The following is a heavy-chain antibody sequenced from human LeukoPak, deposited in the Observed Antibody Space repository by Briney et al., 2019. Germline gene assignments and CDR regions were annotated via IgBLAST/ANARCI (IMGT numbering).Heavy chain of an antibody. CDR3: ASPSDCSGGSCYRFDY. V-gene: IGHV3-74*01. J-gene: IGHJ4*02. CDR1: GFTFSSYW. D-gene: IGHD2-15*01. CDR2: INSDGSST. Sequence: GGSLRLSCAASGFTFSSYWMHWVRQAPGKGLVWVSRINSDGSSTSYADSVKGRFTISRDNAKNTLYLQMNSLRAEDTAVYYCASPSDCSGGSCYRFDYWGQGTLVTVSS.